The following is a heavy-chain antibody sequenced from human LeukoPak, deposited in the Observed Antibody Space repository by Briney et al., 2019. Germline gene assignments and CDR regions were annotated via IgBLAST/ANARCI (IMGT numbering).Heavy chain of an antibody. CDR1: GGTFSTYA. D-gene: IGHD5-12*01. Sequence: GASVKVSCKSSGGTFSTYAITWVRQAPGQGLEWMGRIIPTLGMANYAQNFQGRVMITADKSTNTAYLELSSLRFDDTALYYCATLSLRAYYYGLGVWGQGTMVTVSS. J-gene: IGHJ6*02. V-gene: IGHV1-69*04. CDR2: IIPTLGMA. CDR3: ATLSLRAYYYGLGV.